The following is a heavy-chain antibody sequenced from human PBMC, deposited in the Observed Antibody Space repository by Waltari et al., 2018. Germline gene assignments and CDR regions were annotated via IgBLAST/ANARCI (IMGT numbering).Heavy chain of an antibody. CDR2: INSDGSST. CDR3: VRDSSGTY. D-gene: IGHD3-22*01. Sequence: EVQLVESGGGLVQPGGSLRLSCAAFGFTFSSHWMYWVRQTPGKGLVWVSGINSDGSSTSYASSVKGRVTISRDNAKNTLYLQMNSLRAEDTAVYYCVRDSSGTYWGQGTQVTVSS. CDR1: GFTFSSHW. J-gene: IGHJ4*02. V-gene: IGHV3-74*01.